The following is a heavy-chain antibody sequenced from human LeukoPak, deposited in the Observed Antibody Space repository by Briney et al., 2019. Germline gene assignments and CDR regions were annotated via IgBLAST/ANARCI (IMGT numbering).Heavy chain of an antibody. CDR3: ARDQFGELVVCTFHI. Sequence: PGGSLRLSCAASGFTFNSYEMNWVRQAPGKGLEWVAVISHDGSNKYYADSVKGRFTISRDNSKNTLYLQMNSLRAEDTAVYYCARDQFGELVVCTFHIWGQGTMVTVSS. V-gene: IGHV3-30*03. CDR1: GFTFNSYE. D-gene: IGHD3-10*01. J-gene: IGHJ3*02. CDR2: ISHDGSNK.